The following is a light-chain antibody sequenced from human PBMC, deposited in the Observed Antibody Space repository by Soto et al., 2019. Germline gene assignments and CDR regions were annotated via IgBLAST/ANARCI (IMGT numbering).Light chain of an antibody. CDR3: QQYTNFPLT. Sequence: EIVMTQSPATLSVSPGERATLSCRASQSVSSNLAWYQQKPGQAPRLLIYGASTRATGIPARFSGSGSGTEFTLTISGLHAEDSATYYCQQYTNFPLTFGGGTKVEIK. CDR1: QSVSSN. V-gene: IGKV3-15*01. J-gene: IGKJ4*01. CDR2: GAS.